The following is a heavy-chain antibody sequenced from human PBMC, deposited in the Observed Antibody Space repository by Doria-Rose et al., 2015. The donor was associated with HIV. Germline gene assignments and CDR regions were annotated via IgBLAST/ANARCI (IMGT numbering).Heavy chain of an antibody. CDR3: AKQAVNWFDP. V-gene: IGHV4-39*01. CDR1: GGSVASGTPY. D-gene: IGHD6-25*01. CDR2: IYYSGTT. J-gene: IGHJ5*02. Sequence: QVQLQESGPGLVKPSETLSLTCTVSGGSVASGTPYWDWIRQTPGKGLEWIGTIYYSGTTYYNPSLRGRVTISLHTSKNQYPLKLISVPAADTGVYYCAKQAVNWFDPWGQGTLVTVSS.